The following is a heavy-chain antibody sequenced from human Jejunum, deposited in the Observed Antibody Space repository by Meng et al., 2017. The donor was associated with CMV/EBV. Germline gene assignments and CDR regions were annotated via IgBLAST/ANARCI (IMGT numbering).Heavy chain of an antibody. CDR2: VFYSEST. D-gene: IGHD2-15*01. CDR3: AREHAAAHYYGFDV. V-gene: IGHV4-31*02. Sequence: GSLTTTSYYWTWIRQHPEKGLEYIGYVFYSESTYFNPSLRSRVSISLDTSKNQFSLRLRSVTAADTAVYYCAREHAAAHYYGFDVWGQGTTVTVSS. J-gene: IGHJ6*02. CDR1: GSLTTTSYY.